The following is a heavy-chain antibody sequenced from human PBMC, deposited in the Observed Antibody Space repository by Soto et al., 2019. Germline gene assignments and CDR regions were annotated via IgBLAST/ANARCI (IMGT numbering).Heavy chain of an antibody. J-gene: IGHJ5*02. CDR2: INAGNGNT. CDR1: GYTFTSYA. D-gene: IGHD3-10*01. CDR3: ASWIGGSGSLGANWFDP. V-gene: IGHV1-3*01. Sequence: QVQLVQSGAEVKKPGASVKVSCKASGYTFTSYAMHWVRQAPGQRLEWMGWINAGNGNTKYSQKFQGRVTITRDTSASTAYMELSSLRSEDTAVYYCASWIGGSGSLGANWFDPWGQGTLVTVSS.